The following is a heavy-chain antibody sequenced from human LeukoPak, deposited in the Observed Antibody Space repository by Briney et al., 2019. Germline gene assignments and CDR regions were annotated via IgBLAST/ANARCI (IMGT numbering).Heavy chain of an antibody. CDR1: GFTFSSYS. J-gene: IGHJ4*02. CDR2: ISSSSSYI. Sequence: GGSLRLSCAASGFTFSSYSMNWVRQAPGKGLEWVSSISSSSSYIYYADSVKGRFTISRDNAKNSLYLQMNSLRAEDTAVYYCARGNVGARDYYFDYWGQGTLVTVFS. V-gene: IGHV3-21*01. CDR3: ARGNVGARDYYFDY. D-gene: IGHD1-26*01.